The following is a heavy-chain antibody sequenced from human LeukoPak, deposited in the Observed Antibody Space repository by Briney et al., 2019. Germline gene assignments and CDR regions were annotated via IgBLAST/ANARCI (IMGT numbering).Heavy chain of an antibody. Sequence: GESLKISCKGSGYSFISYWIGWVRQMPGKGLEWMGIIYPGDSDTTYSPSFQGQVTISADKSISTAHLQWSSLKASDTAMYYCARGYCRGGRCYYFDYWGQGTLVTVSS. J-gene: IGHJ4*02. D-gene: IGHD2-15*01. V-gene: IGHV5-51*01. CDR2: IYPGDSDT. CDR3: ARGYCRGGRCYYFDY. CDR1: GYSFISYW.